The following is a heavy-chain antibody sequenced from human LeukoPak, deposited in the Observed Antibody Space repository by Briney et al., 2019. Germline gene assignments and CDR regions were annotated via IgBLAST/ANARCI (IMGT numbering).Heavy chain of an antibody. J-gene: IGHJ6*02. V-gene: IGHV1-69*01. CDR2: IIPIFGTA. CDR1: GGTFSSYA. Sequence: SVKVSCKASGGTFSSYAISWVRQAPGQGLEWMGGIIPIFGTANYAQKFQGRVTITADESTSTAYMELSSLRSEDTAVYYCASAPRWNYYYYGMDVWGQGTTVTVSS. D-gene: IGHD1-1*01. CDR3: ASAPRWNYYYYGMDV.